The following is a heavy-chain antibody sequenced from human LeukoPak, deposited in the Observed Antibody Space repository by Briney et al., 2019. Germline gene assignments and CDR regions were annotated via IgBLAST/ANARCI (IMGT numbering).Heavy chain of an antibody. V-gene: IGHV3-66*04. J-gene: IGHJ4*02. CDR3: ARRSNPPGRIDH. D-gene: IGHD1-14*01. CDR1: GFTLSSNW. CDR2: IYNSGST. Sequence: GGSLRLSCAVSGFTLSSNWMHWVRQVPGKGLEWVAAIYNSGSTYYADSVKGRFTISRDNSKNTMYLQMNSLKGEDTAVYYCARRSNPPGRIDHWGQGTLVTVSS.